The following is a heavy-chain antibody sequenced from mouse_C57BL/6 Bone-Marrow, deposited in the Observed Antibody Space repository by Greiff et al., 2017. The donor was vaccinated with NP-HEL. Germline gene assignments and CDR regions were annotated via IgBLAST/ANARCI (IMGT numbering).Heavy chain of an antibody. CDR1: GYAFSSSW. Sequence: VQLVESGPELVKPGASVKISCKASGYAFSSSWMNWVKQRPGKGLEWIGRIYPGDGDTNYNGKFKGKATLTADKSSSTAYMQLSSLTSEDSAVYFCARCLYYGNFYAMDYWGQGTSVTVSS. J-gene: IGHJ4*01. V-gene: IGHV1-82*01. CDR2: IYPGDGDT. D-gene: IGHD2-1*01. CDR3: ARCLYYGNFYAMDY.